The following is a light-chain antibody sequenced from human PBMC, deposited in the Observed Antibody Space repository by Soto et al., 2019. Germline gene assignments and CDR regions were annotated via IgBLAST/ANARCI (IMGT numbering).Light chain of an antibody. CDR2: GPS. Sequence: EIVLTQSPATLSLSPGKRAPLSCRTSQSIDSTYLAWYQQKPGQAPRLLIYGPSTRATGIPDRFSGSGSGTDFTLTISSLEPEDFAVYYCQQRSNWRGTFGQGTRLEIK. J-gene: IGKJ5*01. CDR3: QQRSNWRGT. CDR1: QSIDSTY. V-gene: IGKV3D-20*02.